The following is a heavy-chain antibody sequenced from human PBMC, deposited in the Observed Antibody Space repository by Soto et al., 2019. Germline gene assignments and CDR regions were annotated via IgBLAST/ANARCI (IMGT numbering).Heavy chain of an antibody. J-gene: IGHJ3*02. CDR2: IKQDGSEK. V-gene: IGHV3-7*01. D-gene: IGHD6-19*01. Sequence: EVQLVESGGGLVQPGGSLRLSCAASGFTFSSYWMSWVRQAPGKGLEWVANIKQDGSEKYYVDSVKGRFTISRDNAKNSLYLQMNSLRAEDTAVYYCARMWVAGSGALDAFDIWGQGTMVTVSS. CDR1: GFTFSSYW. CDR3: ARMWVAGSGALDAFDI.